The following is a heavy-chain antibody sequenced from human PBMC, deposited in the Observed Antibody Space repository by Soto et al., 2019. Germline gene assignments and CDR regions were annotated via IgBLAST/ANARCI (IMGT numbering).Heavy chain of an antibody. Sequence: QVQLVQSGAEVKKPGASVKVSCKASGYTFTSYGISWVRQAPGQGLEWMGWISAYNGNTKNAQKVQGRVTMTTDTSTSTAYMELSSLRSADTAVYYCASDLGAQIVDYWGQGTLVTVSS. D-gene: IGHD3-22*01. CDR3: ASDLGAQIVDY. CDR1: GYTFTSYG. J-gene: IGHJ4*01. CDR2: ISAYNGNT. V-gene: IGHV1-18*01.